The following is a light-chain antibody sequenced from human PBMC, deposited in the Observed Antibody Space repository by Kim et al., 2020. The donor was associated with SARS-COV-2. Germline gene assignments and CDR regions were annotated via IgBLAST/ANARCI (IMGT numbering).Light chain of an antibody. Sequence: SPGERATLSCRASQSIAGNLAWYQQRPGQPPRLVIYGASTRATGIPARFSGSGSGTEYTLTISSLQSEDFAVYYCQQYNDWPPMTFGQGTKVDIK. V-gene: IGKV3-15*01. CDR1: QSIAGN. CDR2: GAS. CDR3: QQYNDWPPMT. J-gene: IGKJ1*01.